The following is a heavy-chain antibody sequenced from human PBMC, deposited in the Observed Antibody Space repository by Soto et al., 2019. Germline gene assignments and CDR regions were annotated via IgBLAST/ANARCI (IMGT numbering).Heavy chain of an antibody. J-gene: IGHJ4*02. Sequence: QIQLVQSGTEVKRSGASVKVSCKTSGYSFTTYGLSWVRQAPGRGLEWVGWISGYNGNTNYAQKFQGTVILTTDTPTTTDYIEIKSLSSDVTAVYYCVRDTYYYHSSGPAPFEYWGQGTQVTVSS. CDR2: ISGYNGNT. CDR3: VRDTYYYHSSGPAPFEY. D-gene: IGHD3-22*01. V-gene: IGHV1-18*01. CDR1: GYSFTTYG.